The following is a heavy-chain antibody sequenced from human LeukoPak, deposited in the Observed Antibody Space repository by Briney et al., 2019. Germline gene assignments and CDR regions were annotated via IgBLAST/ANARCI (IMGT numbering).Heavy chain of an antibody. D-gene: IGHD1-26*01. J-gene: IGHJ4*02. V-gene: IGHV1-18*01. CDR2: ISAYNGNT. CDR3: ARDRGSYYEWDYFDY. Sequence: ASVKVSCKASGYTFTSYGISWVRQAPGQGLEWMGWISAYNGNTNYAQKLQGRVTMTTDTSTSTAHMELRSLRSDDTAVYYCARDRGSYYEWDYFDYWGQGTLVTVSS. CDR1: GYTFTSYG.